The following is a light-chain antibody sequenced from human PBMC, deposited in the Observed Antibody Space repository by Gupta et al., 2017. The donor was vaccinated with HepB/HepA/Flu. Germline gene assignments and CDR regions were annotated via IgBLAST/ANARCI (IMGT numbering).Light chain of an antibody. CDR1: QGISTY. V-gene: IGKV1-9*01. CDR3: QQVNSYLLS. Sequence: DIQLTQSPSFPSASIGDRVTITCRASQGISTYLAWYQQKPGKAPKLLMYAASTLQSGVPPRFSGSGSGTEFTLTINSLEPEDAATYFCQQVNSYLLSFGPGTKVDIK. J-gene: IGKJ3*01. CDR2: AAS.